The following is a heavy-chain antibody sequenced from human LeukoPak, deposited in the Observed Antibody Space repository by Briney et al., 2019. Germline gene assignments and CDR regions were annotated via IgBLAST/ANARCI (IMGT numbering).Heavy chain of an antibody. V-gene: IGHV4-4*07. J-gene: IGHJ4*02. CDR1: GDSVSDYP. CDR3: ASNSNYYFEY. Sequence: SDTLSLTCTVSGDSVSDYPWSWIRQPAGKGLEWIGRIYSNGNTNYNPSLKSRVTVSVDTSKNQLSLTLTSVTAADTAVYYCASNSNYYFEYWGQGTLVTVSS. CDR2: IYSNGNT. D-gene: IGHD4-11*01.